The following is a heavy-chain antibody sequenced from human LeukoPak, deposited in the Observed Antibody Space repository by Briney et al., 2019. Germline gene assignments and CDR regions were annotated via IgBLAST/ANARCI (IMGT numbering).Heavy chain of an antibody. CDR2: INHSGST. CDR3: ARGRNLDY. Sequence: SETLSLTCTVSGGSISSSNYYWGWIRQPPGKGLEWIGEINHSGSTNYNPSLKSRVTISVDTSKNQFSLKLSSVTAADTAVYYCARGRNLDYWGQGTLSPSPQ. CDR1: GGSISSSNYY. V-gene: IGHV4-39*07. J-gene: IGHJ4*02.